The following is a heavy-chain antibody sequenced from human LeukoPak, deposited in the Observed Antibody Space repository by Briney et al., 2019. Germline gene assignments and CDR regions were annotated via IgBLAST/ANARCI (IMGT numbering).Heavy chain of an antibody. CDR1: GYTFTGYY. Sequence: ASVKVSCKASGYTFTGYYMHGVRQAPGQGLEWMGWINPNSGGTNYAQKFQGRVTITSDTSISTAYTELSRLRSDDTAVYYCARVGGFEVQEYYFDYWGQGTLVTVSS. D-gene: IGHD2-15*01. CDR3: ARVGGFEVQEYYFDY. CDR2: INPNSGGT. V-gene: IGHV1-2*02. J-gene: IGHJ4*02.